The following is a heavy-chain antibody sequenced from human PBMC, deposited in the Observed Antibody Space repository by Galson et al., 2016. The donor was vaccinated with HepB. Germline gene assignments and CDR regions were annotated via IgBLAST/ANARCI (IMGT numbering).Heavy chain of an antibody. Sequence: CAISGDSVSNNHVAWNWIRQSPSRGLEWLGGAYRGSNQYAASMRGRIAINSDTSTNQFSLQLSSVTPEDTGLYYCARGAYSSFDIWGQGTMVTVSS. CDR1: GDSVSNNHVA. J-gene: IGHJ3*02. V-gene: IGHV6-1*01. CDR2: AYRGSN. D-gene: IGHD2-15*01. CDR3: ARGAYSSFDI.